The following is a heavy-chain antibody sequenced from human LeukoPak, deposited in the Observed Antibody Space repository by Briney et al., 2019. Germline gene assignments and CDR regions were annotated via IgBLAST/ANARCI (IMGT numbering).Heavy chain of an antibody. CDR2: IHHSGST. CDR3: ARSSSSWSWFYP. D-gene: IGHD6-13*01. Sequence: PSETLSLTYAVSGYSISSGYYWGWIWQPPGKGLEWIGSIHHSGSTYYKPSLKSRVTISVDTSKNQFSLKVSSVTAADTAVFYCARSSSSWSWFYPWGQGTLVTVSS. CDR1: GYSISSGYY. V-gene: IGHV4-38-2*01. J-gene: IGHJ5*02.